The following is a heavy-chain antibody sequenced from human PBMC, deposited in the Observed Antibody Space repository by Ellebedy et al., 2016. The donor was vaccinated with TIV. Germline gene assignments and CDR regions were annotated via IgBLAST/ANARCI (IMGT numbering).Heavy chain of an antibody. D-gene: IGHD3-10*01. CDR2: IWYDGSNK. V-gene: IGHV3-33*01. CDR3: ARDLLTGDRASTFDI. CDR1: GFTFSRNG. Sequence: GESLKISXAASGFTFSRNGMHWVRQAPGKGLEWVAVIWYDGSNKYYADSVKGRFTTSRDNSKNTLYLQMNSLRAEDTAVYYCARDLLTGDRASTFDIWGQGTMVIVSS. J-gene: IGHJ3*02.